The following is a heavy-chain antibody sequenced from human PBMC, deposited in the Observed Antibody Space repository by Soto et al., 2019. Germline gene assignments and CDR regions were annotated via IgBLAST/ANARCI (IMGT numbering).Heavy chain of an antibody. CDR2: VYSGGST. CDR3: AKDLDYFDY. V-gene: IGHV3-53*01. J-gene: IGHJ4*02. CDR1: GFTVSNNH. Sequence: GGSLRLSCAASGFTVSNNHMSWVRQAPGKGLEWVSVVYSGGSTYYTGSVRGRFTISRDNSKNTLYLQMNSLRAEDTAVYYYAKDLDYFDYWGQGTLVTVSS.